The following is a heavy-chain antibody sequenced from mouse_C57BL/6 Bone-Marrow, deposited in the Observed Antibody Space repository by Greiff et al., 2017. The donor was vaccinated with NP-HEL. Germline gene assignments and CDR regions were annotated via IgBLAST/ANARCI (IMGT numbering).Heavy chain of an antibody. J-gene: IGHJ3*01. D-gene: IGHD1-1*01. CDR1: GYTFTSYW. CDR3: ARGLPIYYYGSKWFAY. CDR2: IDPSDSYT. V-gene: IGHV1-69*01. Sequence: QVQLQQSGADLVKPGASVKVSCKASGYTFTSYWMHWVKQRPGQGLEWIGEIDPSDSYTNYNQKFKGKSTLTVDKSSSTAYMQLSSLTSEDSAVYYCARGLPIYYYGSKWFAYWGQGTLVTVSA.